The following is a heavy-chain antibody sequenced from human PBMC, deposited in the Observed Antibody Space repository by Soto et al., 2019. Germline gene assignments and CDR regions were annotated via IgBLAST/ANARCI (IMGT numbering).Heavy chain of an antibody. CDR3: ARAAAGGSCYYVHDGFGS. D-gene: IGHD3-3*01. Sequence: PGGSLRLSGAASGFMFSGYAMHWVRQAPGTGLEWVAVISYDGSNKYYADSVKGRFTISRDKSKNTLYLQMNSLRAEDTAAHYSARAAAGGSCYYVHDGFGSWGQGTM. V-gene: IGHV3-30-3*01. J-gene: IGHJ3*02. CDR2: ISYDGSNK. CDR1: GFMFSGYA.